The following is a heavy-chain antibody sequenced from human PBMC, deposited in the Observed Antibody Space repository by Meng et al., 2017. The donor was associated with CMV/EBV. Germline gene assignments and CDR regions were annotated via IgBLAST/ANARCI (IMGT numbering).Heavy chain of an antibody. Sequence: SVKVSCKASGGTFSSYAISWVRQAPGQGLEWMGGIIPIFGTANYAQKFQGRVTITTDESTSTAYMELSSLSSEDTAVYYCARSRPHCSSTSCYTGGVNYYYYGMDVWGQGTTVTVSS. CDR1: GGTFSSYA. J-gene: IGHJ6*02. V-gene: IGHV1-69*05. CDR2: IIPIFGTA. CDR3: ARSRPHCSSTSCYTGGVNYYYYGMDV. D-gene: IGHD2-2*02.